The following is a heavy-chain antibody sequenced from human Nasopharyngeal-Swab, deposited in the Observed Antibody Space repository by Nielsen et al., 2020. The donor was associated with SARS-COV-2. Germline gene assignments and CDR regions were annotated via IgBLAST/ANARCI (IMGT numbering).Heavy chain of an antibody. CDR2: ISGSGGST. J-gene: IGHJ4*02. Sequence: GGSLRLSCAASGFTFRSYAISWVRQAPGKGLEWVSAISGSGGSTYYTDSVKGRFTISRDNSKNTLYLQMNSLRAEDTAVYYCARDRSGWYLDYWGQGTLVTVSS. CDR3: ARDRSGWYLDY. V-gene: IGHV3-23*01. D-gene: IGHD6-19*01. CDR1: GFTFRSYA.